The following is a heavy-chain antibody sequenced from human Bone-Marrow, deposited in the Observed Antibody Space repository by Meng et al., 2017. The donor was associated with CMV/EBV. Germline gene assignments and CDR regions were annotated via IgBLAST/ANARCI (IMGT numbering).Heavy chain of an antibody. CDR1: GGSFSGYY. Sequence: QVQLQQWGAGLLKPSETLSLTCAVYGGSFSGYYWIWIRQPPGKGLEWIGEINHSGSTNYNPSLKSRVTISVDTSKNQFSLKLSSVTAADTAVYYCARAEYFQHWGQGTLVTVSS. V-gene: IGHV4-34*01. CDR2: INHSGST. CDR3: ARAEYFQH. J-gene: IGHJ1*01.